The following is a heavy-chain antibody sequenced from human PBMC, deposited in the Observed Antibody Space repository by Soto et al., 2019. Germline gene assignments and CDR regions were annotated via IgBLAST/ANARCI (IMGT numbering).Heavy chain of an antibody. CDR3: ARGSPLSSSFPLDY. CDR1: GGSISPYY. J-gene: IGHJ4*02. Sequence: QVQLQESGPGLVKPSETLSLTCTVSGGSISPYYWSWIRQPPGKGLEWIGYIYYTGSTNYSPSLKGRVTISLDTSKNQFSLKLNSLTAADTAVYYCARGSPLSSSFPLDYWGQGTLVAVSS. D-gene: IGHD6-6*01. CDR2: IYYTGST. V-gene: IGHV4-59*12.